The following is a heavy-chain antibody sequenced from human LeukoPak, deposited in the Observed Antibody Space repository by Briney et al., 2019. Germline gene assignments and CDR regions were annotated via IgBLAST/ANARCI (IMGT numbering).Heavy chain of an antibody. V-gene: IGHV4-59*02. Sequence: SETLSLTCTVSGGSVSSYYWSWIRQPPGKGLEWIGYIYYSGSTNYNPSLKSRVTISVDTSKNQFSLKLSSVTAADTAVYYCARDLWGAGGYWGQGTLVTVSS. CDR1: GGSVSSYY. J-gene: IGHJ4*02. CDR2: IYYSGST. CDR3: ARDLWGAGGY. D-gene: IGHD1-26*01.